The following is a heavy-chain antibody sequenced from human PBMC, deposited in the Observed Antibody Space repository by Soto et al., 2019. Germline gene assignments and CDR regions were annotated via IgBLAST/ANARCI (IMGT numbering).Heavy chain of an antibody. D-gene: IGHD3-22*01. CDR1: GFTFSSYA. CDR2: ISYDGSNK. Sequence: GGSLRLSCAASGFTFSSYAMHWVRQAPGKGLEWVAVISYDGSNKYYADSVKGRFTISRDNSKNTLYLQMNSLRAEDTAVYYCARERDYEYYFDYWGQGTLVTVSS. V-gene: IGHV3-30-3*01. J-gene: IGHJ4*02. CDR3: ARERDYEYYFDY.